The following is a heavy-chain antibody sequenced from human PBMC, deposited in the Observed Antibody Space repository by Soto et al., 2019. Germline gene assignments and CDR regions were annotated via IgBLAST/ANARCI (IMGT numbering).Heavy chain of an antibody. CDR1: GGSFSGYY. Sequence: PSETLSLTCAVYGGSFSGYYWSWIRQPPGKGLEWIGEINHSGSTNYNPSLKSRVTISVDTSKNQFSLKLSSVTAADTAVYYCARDLGRDGTMIVVVHYPDAFDIWGQGTMVTVS. D-gene: IGHD3-22*01. CDR3: ARDLGRDGTMIVVVHYPDAFDI. J-gene: IGHJ3*02. CDR2: INHSGST. V-gene: IGHV4-34*01.